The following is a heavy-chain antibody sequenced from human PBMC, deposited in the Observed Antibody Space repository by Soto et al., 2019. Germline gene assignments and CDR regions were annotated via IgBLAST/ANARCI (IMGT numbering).Heavy chain of an antibody. V-gene: IGHV1-46*01. J-gene: IGHJ4*02. D-gene: IGHD2-21*02. Sequence: QVQLMQSGVEVKKPGASVTISCKASGYTFTSYYIHWVRQAPRQGLEWMAIINPSGGSTNYAQKSQXXXTXXRDTSTSTVNMELSSLSSEDTAVYYCARDLTAADYWGQGTLVTVSS. CDR2: INPSGGST. CDR1: GYTFTSYY. CDR3: ARDLTAADY.